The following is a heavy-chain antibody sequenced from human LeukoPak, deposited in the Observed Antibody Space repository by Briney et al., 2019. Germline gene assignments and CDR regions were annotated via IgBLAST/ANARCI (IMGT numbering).Heavy chain of an antibody. D-gene: IGHD3-10*01. Sequence: SETLSLTCTVSGGSISSYYWSWIRQPAGKGLEWIGRIYTSGSTNYNPSLKSRVTMSVDTSKNQFSLKLSSVTAADTAVYYRARDSEGNRGRSFDYWGQGTLVTVSS. V-gene: IGHV4-4*07. J-gene: IGHJ4*02. CDR3: ARDSEGNRGRSFDY. CDR2: IYTSGST. CDR1: GGSISSYY.